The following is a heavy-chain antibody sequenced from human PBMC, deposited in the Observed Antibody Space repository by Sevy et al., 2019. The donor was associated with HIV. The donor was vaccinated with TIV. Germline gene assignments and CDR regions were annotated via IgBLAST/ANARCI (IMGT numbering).Heavy chain of an antibody. CDR1: GFTFSNAW. J-gene: IGHJ3*02. Sequence: GGSLRLSCAASGFTFSNAWMSWVRQAPGKGLEWVGRIKSKTDGGTTDYAAPVKGRFTISRDDSKNTLYLQMNSLKTEYRAVYYCTTVAQFTAFDIWGQGTMVTVSS. CDR3: TTVAQFTAFDI. V-gene: IGHV3-15*01. CDR2: IKSKTDGGTT.